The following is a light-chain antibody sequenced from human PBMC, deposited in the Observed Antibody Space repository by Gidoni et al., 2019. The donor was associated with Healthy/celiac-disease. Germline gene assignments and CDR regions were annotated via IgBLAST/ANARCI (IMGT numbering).Light chain of an antibody. Sequence: DIQMTQSPSSLSASVGDRVTITCQASQDISNYLNWYQQKPGKAPKLLIYDASNLETGVPSRFSGSGSVTDFTFTISSLQPEDIATYYCQQYDNLPRYTFGQXTKLEIK. CDR3: QQYDNLPRYT. J-gene: IGKJ2*01. CDR2: DAS. CDR1: QDISNY. V-gene: IGKV1-33*01.